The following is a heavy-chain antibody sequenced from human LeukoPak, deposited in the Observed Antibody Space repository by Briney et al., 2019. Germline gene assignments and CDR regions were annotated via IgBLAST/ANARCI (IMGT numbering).Heavy chain of an antibody. Sequence: PSQTLSLTCAISGDSVYSNSDAWNWIRQSPSRGLVWLGRTYYRSKWYYDYAVSVKSRMTINSDTSKNQFSLQLKSVTPEDTAVYYCARDPPGGTTIFDIWGQGTMVTVSS. CDR2: TYYRSKWYY. CDR1: GDSVYSNSDA. J-gene: IGHJ3*02. D-gene: IGHD1-1*01. CDR3: ARDPPGGTTIFDI. V-gene: IGHV6-1*01.